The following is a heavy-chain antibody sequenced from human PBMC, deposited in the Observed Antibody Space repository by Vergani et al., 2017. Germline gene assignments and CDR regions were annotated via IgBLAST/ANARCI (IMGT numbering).Heavy chain of an antibody. D-gene: IGHD6-13*01. CDR3: AKPLRSSNYYFDY. Sequence: EVQLLESGGGLVQPGGSLRLSCAASGFTFSSYAMSWVRQAPGKGLEWVSAISGSGVRTYYADSVKGRFTISRDNSKNTLYLQMNSLRAEDTAVYYCAKPLRSSNYYFDYWGQGTLVTVSS. J-gene: IGHJ4*02. V-gene: IGHV3-23*01. CDR2: ISGSGVRT. CDR1: GFTFSSYA.